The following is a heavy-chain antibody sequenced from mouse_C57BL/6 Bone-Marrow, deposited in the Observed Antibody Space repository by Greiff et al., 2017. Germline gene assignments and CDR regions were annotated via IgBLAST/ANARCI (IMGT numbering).Heavy chain of an antibody. J-gene: IGHJ2*01. CDR3: ARDSTTVVEGGYFDY. D-gene: IGHD1-1*01. CDR1: GYSITSGYY. Sequence: EVKLMESGPGLVKPSQSLSLTCSVTGYSITSGYYWNWIRQFPGNKLEWMGYISYDGSNNYNPSLKNRISITRDTSKNQFFLKLNSVTTEDTATYYCARDSTTVVEGGYFDYWGQGNTLTVSS. V-gene: IGHV3-6*01. CDR2: ISYDGSN.